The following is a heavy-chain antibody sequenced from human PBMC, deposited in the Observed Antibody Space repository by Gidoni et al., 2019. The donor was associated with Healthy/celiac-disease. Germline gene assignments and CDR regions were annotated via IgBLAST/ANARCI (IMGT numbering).Heavy chain of an antibody. CDR3: AIYEGSSFDY. Sequence: QVQLQQWGAGLLKPSETLSLTGAVYGGSFSGYYWSWIRQPPVKGLECSGEINHSVSTNYNPSLKSRVPISVDTSKNQFSLKLSSVTAADTAVDYCAIYEGSSFDYWGQGTLVTVSS. D-gene: IGHD6-6*01. CDR2: INHSVST. J-gene: IGHJ4*02. CDR1: GGSFSGYY. V-gene: IGHV4-34*01.